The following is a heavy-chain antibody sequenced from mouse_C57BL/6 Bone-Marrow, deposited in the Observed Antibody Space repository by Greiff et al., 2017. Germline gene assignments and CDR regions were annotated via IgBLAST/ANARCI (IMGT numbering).Heavy chain of an antibody. CDR2: ISYDGSN. D-gene: IGHD1-1*01. CDR3: ARAGSSSYYFDY. J-gene: IGHJ2*01. CDR1: GYSITSGYY. V-gene: IGHV3-6*01. Sequence: EVKLMESGPGLVKPSQSLSLTCSVTGYSITSGYYWNWIRQFPGNKLEWMGYISYDGSNNYNPSLKNRISITRDTSKNQCFLKLNSVTTEDTATYYCARAGSSSYYFDYWGQGTTLTVSS.